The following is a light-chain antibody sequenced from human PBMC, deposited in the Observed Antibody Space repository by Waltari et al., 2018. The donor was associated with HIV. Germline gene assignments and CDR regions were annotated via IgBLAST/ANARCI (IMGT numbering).Light chain of an antibody. J-gene: IGLJ2*01. V-gene: IGLV1-51*01. CDR2: DNN. CDR1: NSNIGTNY. Sequence: QSVLTQPPSVSAAPGQKVTISCSGSNSNIGTNYVSWYQQLPGSDPKLLIYDNNKRPSGIPDRFSGSKSGTSATLGITGLQTGDEADYYCGTWDSSLSAGVFGGGTKVTVL. CDR3: GTWDSSLSAGV.